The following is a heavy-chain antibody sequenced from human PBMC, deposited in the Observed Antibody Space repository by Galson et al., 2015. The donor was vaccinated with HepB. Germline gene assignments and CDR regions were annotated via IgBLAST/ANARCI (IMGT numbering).Heavy chain of an antibody. V-gene: IGHV3-21*01. Sequence: SLRLSCAASGFTFSSYSMNWVRQAPGKGLEWVSSISSSSSYIYYADSVKGRVTISRDNAKNSLYLQMNSLRAEDTAVYYCATVPAARAFDIWGQGTMVTVSS. CDR2: ISSSSSYI. J-gene: IGHJ3*02. D-gene: IGHD2-2*01. CDR1: GFTFSSYS. CDR3: ATVPAARAFDI.